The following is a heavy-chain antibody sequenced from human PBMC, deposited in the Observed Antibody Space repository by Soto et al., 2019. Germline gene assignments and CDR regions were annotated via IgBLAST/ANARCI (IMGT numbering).Heavy chain of an antibody. CDR3: ARVRGSYYYYGMDV. Sequence: PSETLSLTCTVSGGSISSSNYYWGWIRQPPGKGLEWIGSIYHSGSTYYNPSLKSRVIISVDKSKNQFSLKLSSVTAADTAVYYCARVRGSYYYYGMDVWGQGTTVTVSS. J-gene: IGHJ6*02. CDR2: IYHSGST. CDR1: GGSISSSNYY. V-gene: IGHV4-39*07. D-gene: IGHD3-10*01.